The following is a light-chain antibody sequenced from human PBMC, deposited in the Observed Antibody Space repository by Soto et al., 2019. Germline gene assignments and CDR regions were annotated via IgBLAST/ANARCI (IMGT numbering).Light chain of an antibody. CDR3: QQCAHSPRT. V-gene: IGKV3-20*01. CDR2: DAS. Sequence: EIVLTQSPGTLSLSPGERATLSCRASQTITNNYLAWYQKKSGQAPRLLVDDASRRVAGIPDRFTGSGSGTDFTLTISRLEPEDFAVYYCQQCAHSPRTFGQGTKVEIK. CDR1: QTITNNY. J-gene: IGKJ1*01.